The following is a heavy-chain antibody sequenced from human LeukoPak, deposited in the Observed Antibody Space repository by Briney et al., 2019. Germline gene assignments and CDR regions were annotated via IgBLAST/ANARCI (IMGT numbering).Heavy chain of an antibody. Sequence: GGSLRLSCAASGFTFSTYWMHWVRQAPGKGLVWVSRINPDGSTASYAGPVEGRFTISRDNSKNTLYLQMNSLRAEDTAVYYCAKGTGDTAYYFDFWGQGVLVTVSS. CDR1: GFTFSTYW. CDR3: AKGTGDTAYYFDF. D-gene: IGHD7-27*01. CDR2: INPDGSTA. V-gene: IGHV3-74*01. J-gene: IGHJ4*02.